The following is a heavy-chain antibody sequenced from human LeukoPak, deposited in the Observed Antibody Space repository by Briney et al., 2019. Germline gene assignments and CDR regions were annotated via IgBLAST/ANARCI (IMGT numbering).Heavy chain of an antibody. CDR1: GFTFSSYW. V-gene: IGHV3-74*01. CDR3: VGAFNI. J-gene: IGHJ3*02. Sequence: PGGSLRLSCAASGFTFSSYWMHWVRQAPGEGLVWVSHINSDGSSTNYADSVKGRFTISRDNAKNTLYLQMNSLRAEDTAVYYCVGAFNIWGQGTMVTVSS. CDR2: INSDGSST.